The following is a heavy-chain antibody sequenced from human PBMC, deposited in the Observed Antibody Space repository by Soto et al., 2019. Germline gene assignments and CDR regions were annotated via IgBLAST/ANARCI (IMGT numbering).Heavy chain of an antibody. CDR1: GGSISSSSYS. V-gene: IGHV4-31*03. CDR2: VYFSGNT. CDR3: ARLGYDSSGYPSWFDP. D-gene: IGHD3-22*01. J-gene: IGHJ5*02. Sequence: SETLSLTCTVSGGSISSSSYSWSWIRQHPGKGLEWIGYVYFSGNTDYNPSLKSRATISVDTSKKQFSLRLTSVTVADTAVYYCARLGYDSSGYPSWFDPWGQGTLVTVSS.